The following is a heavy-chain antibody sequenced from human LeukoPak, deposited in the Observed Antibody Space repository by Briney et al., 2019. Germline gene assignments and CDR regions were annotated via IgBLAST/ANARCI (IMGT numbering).Heavy chain of an antibody. CDR1: GYTFTSYG. Sequence: ASVKVSCKASGYTFTSYGISWVRPAPAQGLEGMGWISAYNGNTNYAQILQGRVTMTTDTSTSTAYMELRSLRSDDTAVYYCARWGGELLYFDYWGQGTLVTVSS. D-gene: IGHD1-26*01. V-gene: IGHV1-18*01. J-gene: IGHJ4*02. CDR3: ARWGGELLYFDY. CDR2: ISAYNGNT.